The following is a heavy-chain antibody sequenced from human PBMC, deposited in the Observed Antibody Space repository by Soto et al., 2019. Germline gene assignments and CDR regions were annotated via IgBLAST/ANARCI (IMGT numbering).Heavy chain of an antibody. CDR1: GNTFTSYD. CDR3: ARGRASGSYYLLDY. J-gene: IGHJ4*02. D-gene: IGHD3-10*01. Sequence: ASVQVSCKASGNTFTSYDINWVRQASGHGLEWMGWVNPNSGNIGYAQKIQGIVTMTRDTTIRSAYMEVSRLRSDDTAVYYCARGRASGSYYLLDYWGQGTLVTVSS. CDR2: VNPNSGNI. V-gene: IGHV1-8*01.